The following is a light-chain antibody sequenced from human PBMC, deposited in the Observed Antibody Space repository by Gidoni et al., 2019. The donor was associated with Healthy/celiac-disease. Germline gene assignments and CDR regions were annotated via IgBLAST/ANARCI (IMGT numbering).Light chain of an antibody. CDR3: GTWDSSLRVV. V-gene: IGLV1-51*01. CDR2: DNN. CDR1: SSNIGHND. J-gene: IGLJ2*01. Sequence: TAPPSVSAAPGPKVTISCSGSSSNIGHNDVSWYQQLPGTAPKLLIYDNNKRRSGIPDRFSGSKSGTSATLGITGLRTGDEADYYGGTWDSSLRVVVGGGTKLTVL.